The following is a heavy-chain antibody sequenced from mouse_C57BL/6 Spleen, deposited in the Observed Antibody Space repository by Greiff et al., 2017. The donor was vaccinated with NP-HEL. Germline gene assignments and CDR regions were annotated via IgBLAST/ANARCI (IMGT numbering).Heavy chain of an antibody. CDR1: GFTFSDYG. J-gene: IGHJ4*01. V-gene: IGHV5-17*01. D-gene: IGHD2-10*01. CDR3: ARPYYGNPYSYDMDY. CDR2: ISSGSSTI. Sequence: EVKVVESGGGLVKPGGSLKLSCAASGFTFSDYGMHWVRQAPEKGLEWVAYISSGSSTIYYADTVKGRFTISRDNDKNTLFLIMSSLMAEATAMYYCARPYYGNPYSYDMDYWGPGTTVTV.